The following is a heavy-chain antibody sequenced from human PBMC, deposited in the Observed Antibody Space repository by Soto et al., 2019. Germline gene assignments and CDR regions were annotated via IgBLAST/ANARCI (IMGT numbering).Heavy chain of an antibody. J-gene: IGHJ5*02. Sequence: EVQLVESGGGLVQPGGSLRVSCAASGFTLRSHRIHWVRQAQGKGLEGVSGIETDGGGTSYADSVKGRFTISTDNAKNTVYLQMNGLRAEDTAVYYCATVFDLWGQGTLVTVSS. CDR1: GFTLRSHR. V-gene: IGHV3-74*01. CDR2: IETDGGGT. CDR3: ATVFDL.